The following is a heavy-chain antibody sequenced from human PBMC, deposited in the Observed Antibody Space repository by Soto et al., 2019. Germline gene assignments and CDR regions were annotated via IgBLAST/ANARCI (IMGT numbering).Heavy chain of an antibody. J-gene: IGHJ4*02. CDR3: ARVGAYGSGSYQLFDY. CDR2: ISSGSGYI. V-gene: IGHV3-21*01. D-gene: IGHD3-10*01. Sequence: GGSLRLSCAASGFTFSAHSMNWVRQAPGKGLEWVSSISSGSGYIYYADSMKGRFTISRDNAKNSLYLQMNSLRAEDTAVYYCARVGAYGSGSYQLFDYWGQGTLVTVSS. CDR1: GFTFSAHS.